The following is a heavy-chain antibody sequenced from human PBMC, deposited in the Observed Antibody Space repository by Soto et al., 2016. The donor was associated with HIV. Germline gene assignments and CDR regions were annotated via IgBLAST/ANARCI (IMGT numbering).Heavy chain of an antibody. CDR2: IYSGGAT. J-gene: IGHJ4*02. CDR1: GFTVSTSY. Sequence: EVQLVESGGGLVQPGGSLRLSCAVSGFTVSTSYMNWVRQAPGKGLEWVSVIYSGGATYYADSVKGRFTISRDNSQNMVYLQMNSLGVDDTAMYYCARDPRGWFPFDYWGQGILVSVSS. D-gene: IGHD6-19*01. V-gene: IGHV3-66*01. CDR3: ARDPRGWFPFDY.